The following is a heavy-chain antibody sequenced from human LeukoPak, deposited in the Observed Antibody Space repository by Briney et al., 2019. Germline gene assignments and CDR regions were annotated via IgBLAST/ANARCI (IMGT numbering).Heavy chain of an antibody. Sequence: ASVKVSCKASGHTFTGYYMHWVRQAPGQGLEWMGWINPNSGGTNYAQKFQGRVTMTRDTSISTAYMELSRLRSDDTAVYYCARVRPGDYYDSSGYWGWFDPWGQGTLVTVSS. J-gene: IGHJ5*02. D-gene: IGHD3-22*01. CDR3: ARVRPGDYYDSSGYWGWFDP. V-gene: IGHV1-2*02. CDR1: GHTFTGYY. CDR2: INPNSGGT.